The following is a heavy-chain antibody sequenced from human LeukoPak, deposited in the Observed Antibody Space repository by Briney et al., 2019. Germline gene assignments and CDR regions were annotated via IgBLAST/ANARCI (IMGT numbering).Heavy chain of an antibody. V-gene: IGHV3-21*01. D-gene: IGHD6-13*01. CDR3: ARDRAAAGMGYDY. CDR2: ISSSSSYI. J-gene: IGHJ4*02. Sequence: GGSLRLSCAASGFTFSSYGMSWVRQAPGKGLEWVSSISSSSSYIYYADSVKGRFTISRDNAKNSLYLQMNSLRAEDTAVYYCARDRAAAGMGYDYWGQGTLVTVSS. CDR1: GFTFSSYG.